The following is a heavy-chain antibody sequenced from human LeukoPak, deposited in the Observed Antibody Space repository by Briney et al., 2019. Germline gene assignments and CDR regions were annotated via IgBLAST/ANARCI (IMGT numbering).Heavy chain of an antibody. CDR2: ISSSSSYI. CDR3: AKDGYDSSGYEPEHYFDY. Sequence: GGSLRLSCAASGFTFSSYSMNWVRQAPGKGLEWVSSISSSSSYIYYADSLKGRFTVSRDNAKNSLYLQMNSLRAEDTAVYYCAKDGYDSSGYEPEHYFDYWGQGTLVTVSS. V-gene: IGHV3-21*01. D-gene: IGHD3-22*01. J-gene: IGHJ4*02. CDR1: GFTFSSYS.